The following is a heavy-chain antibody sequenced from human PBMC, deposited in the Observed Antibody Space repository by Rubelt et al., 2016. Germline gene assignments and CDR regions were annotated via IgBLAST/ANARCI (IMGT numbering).Heavy chain of an antibody. V-gene: IGHV4-39*01. CDR2: IYYSGST. Sequence: QLQLQESGPGLVKPSETLSLTCTVSGGSISSSSYYWGWIRQPPGKGLEWIGSIYYSGSTYYNPSLKSRVTISVDRSKNQFSWKLSSVTAADTAVYYCARLSSGWYYFDYWGQGTLVTVSS. D-gene: IGHD6-19*01. J-gene: IGHJ4*02. CDR3: ARLSSGWYYFDY. CDR1: GGSISSSSYY.